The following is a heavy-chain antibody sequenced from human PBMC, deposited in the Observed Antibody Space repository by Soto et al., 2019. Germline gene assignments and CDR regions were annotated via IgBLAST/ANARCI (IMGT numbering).Heavy chain of an antibody. CDR1: GDSVSSNSAA. CDR2: TYYRTRWYY. CDR3: AGTTSHYWYYMDV. D-gene: IGHD1-7*01. V-gene: IGHV6-1*01. Sequence: QVQLQESGPGLVKPSQTLSLTCVISGDSVSSNSAAWKWIRQSPSRGLEWLGRTYYRTRWYYDYALSVRSRITINPDTSKNQFYLQLTSVTPEDTAVYYCAGTTSHYWYYMDVWGKGTTVTVSS. J-gene: IGHJ6*03.